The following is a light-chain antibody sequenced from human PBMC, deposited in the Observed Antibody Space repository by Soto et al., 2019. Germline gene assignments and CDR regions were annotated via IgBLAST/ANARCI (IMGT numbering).Light chain of an antibody. CDR1: QTVRNNY. V-gene: IGKV3D-20*02. Sequence: EFVLTQSPGTLSLSPGERATLSCRASQTVRNNYLAWYQQKPGQAPRLLIYDASSRATGIPDRFSGGGSGTDFTLTISRLEPEDFAVYYCQHRSNWPLTFGGGTQVDI. CDR2: DAS. CDR3: QHRSNWPLT. J-gene: IGKJ4*01.